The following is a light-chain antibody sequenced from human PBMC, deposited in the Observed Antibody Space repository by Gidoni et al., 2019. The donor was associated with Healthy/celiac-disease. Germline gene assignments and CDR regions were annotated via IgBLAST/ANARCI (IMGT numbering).Light chain of an antibody. Sequence: PSCRASQSISSYLAWYQQKPGQAPRLLIYYASTRDTGVPARFSGSGSGTDFTLTISSLQPEDVAVYYCQQRSNWPITFGHGTKVDIK. J-gene: IGKJ3*01. CDR3: QQRSNWPIT. CDR1: QSISSY. V-gene: IGKV3-11*01. CDR2: YAS.